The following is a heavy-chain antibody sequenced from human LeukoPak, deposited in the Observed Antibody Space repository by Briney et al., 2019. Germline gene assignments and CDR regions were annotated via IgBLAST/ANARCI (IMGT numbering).Heavy chain of an antibody. V-gene: IGHV3-23*01. J-gene: IGHJ4*02. D-gene: IGHD2-2*01. CDR3: AKARFCSSTSCHKGVFDY. CDR1: GFTFSSYA. CDR2: ISGSGGST. Sequence: PGGPLRLSCAASGFTFSSYAMSWVRQAPGKGLEWVSAISGSGGSTYYADSVKGRFTISRDNSKNTLYLQMNSLRAEDTAVYYCAKARFCSSTSCHKGVFDYWGQGTLVTVSS.